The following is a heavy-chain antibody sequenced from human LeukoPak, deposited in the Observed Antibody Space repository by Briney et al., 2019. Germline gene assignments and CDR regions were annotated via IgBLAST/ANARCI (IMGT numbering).Heavy chain of an antibody. CDR1: GVTFSRYS. Sequence: GGSLRLSCAASGVTFSRYSMNWVRQAPGKGLEWVSSISSGSTYIYYADSVQGRFTISRDNSKNTLYLQMNSLRAEDTAVYYCAKDRRAGSYDYWGQGTLVTVSS. CDR3: AKDRRAGSYDY. J-gene: IGHJ4*02. V-gene: IGHV3-21*04. D-gene: IGHD3-10*01. CDR2: ISSGSTYI.